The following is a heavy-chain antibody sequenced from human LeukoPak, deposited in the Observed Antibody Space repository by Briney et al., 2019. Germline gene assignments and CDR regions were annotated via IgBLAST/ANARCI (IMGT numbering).Heavy chain of an antibody. J-gene: IGHJ3*01. CDR3: ARVYVWHVDPTPYAPFDG. CDR1: GFTFSRYD. Sequence: GGSLTLSCAASGFTFSRYDMLWLGQAPGKGLEWVAAMSYGGPKRYYPDSVEGRFTISRDNSENTLFLQMNSLRPQDTAVYYCARVYVWHVDPTPYAPFDGWGQGTMVTVSS. V-gene: IGHV3-30*14. CDR2: MSYGGPKR. D-gene: IGHD2/OR15-2a*01.